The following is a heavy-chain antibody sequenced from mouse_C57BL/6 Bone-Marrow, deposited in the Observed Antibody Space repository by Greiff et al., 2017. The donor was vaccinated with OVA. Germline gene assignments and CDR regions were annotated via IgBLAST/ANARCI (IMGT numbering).Heavy chain of an antibody. D-gene: IGHD1-1*01. V-gene: IGHV7-3*01. CDR2: IRNKANGYTT. Sequence: EVQLVESGGGLVQPGGSLSLSCAASGFTFTDYYMSWVRQPPGKALEWLGFIRNKANGYTTEYSASVKGRFTISRDNSQSILYLQMNALRAEDSATYYCARWGTTVVAPAYWGQGTLVTVSA. CDR1: GFTFTDYY. CDR3: ARWGTTVVAPAY. J-gene: IGHJ3*01.